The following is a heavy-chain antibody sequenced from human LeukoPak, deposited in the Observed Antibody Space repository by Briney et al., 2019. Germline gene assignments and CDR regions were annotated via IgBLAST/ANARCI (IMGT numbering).Heavy chain of an antibody. D-gene: IGHD3-3*01. CDR3: ARELLRFLEWLTPPNGMDV. J-gene: IGHJ6*02. CDR2: LSGTGGST. V-gene: IGHV3-23*01. Sequence: PGGSLRLSCAASGFTFSNYAMSWVRQAPGKGLEWVSTLSGTGGSTYYADSVKGRFTISRDNAKNSLYLQMNSLRAEDTAVYYCARELLRFLEWLTPPNGMDVWGQGTTVTVSS. CDR1: GFTFSNYA.